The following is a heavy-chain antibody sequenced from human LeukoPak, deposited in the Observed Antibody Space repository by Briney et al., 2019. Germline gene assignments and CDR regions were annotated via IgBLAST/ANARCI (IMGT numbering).Heavy chain of an antibody. Sequence: SETLSLTCNGSGVSISSYYWSWIRQPAGKGLEWIGRIHTSGSTNYNPSLKSRVTMSVDTSKNQFSLKLSSVTAADTAVYYCARDQYYYDSSGYLTFDYWGQGTLVTVSS. D-gene: IGHD3-22*01. CDR3: ARDQYYYDSSGYLTFDY. J-gene: IGHJ4*02. V-gene: IGHV4-4*07. CDR1: GVSISSYY. CDR2: IHTSGST.